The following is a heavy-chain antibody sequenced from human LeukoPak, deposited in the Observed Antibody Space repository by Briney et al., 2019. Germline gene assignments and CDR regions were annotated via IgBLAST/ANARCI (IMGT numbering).Heavy chain of an antibody. V-gene: IGHV1-2*02. CDR1: GYTFTGYY. CDR2: INPNSGGT. J-gene: IGHJ5*02. Sequence: ASVKVSCKASGYTFTGYYMHWVRQAPGQGLEWMGWINPNSGGTNYAQKFQGRVTMTRDTSISAAYMELSRLRSDDTAVYYCASSLYYYDSSGYYWFDPWGQGTLVTVSS. D-gene: IGHD3-22*01. CDR3: ASSLYYYDSSGYYWFDP.